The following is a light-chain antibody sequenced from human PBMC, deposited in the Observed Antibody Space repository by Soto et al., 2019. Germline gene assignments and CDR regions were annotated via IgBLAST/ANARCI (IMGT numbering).Light chain of an antibody. CDR2: DAS. V-gene: IGKV3-11*01. CDR3: QHRSTWPLS. J-gene: IGKJ4*01. Sequence: EVVLTQSPATLSLSPGERATLSCRASQSVSSLLAWYQQKPGQPPRLLIYDASNRATGIPARFSGSGSGTDFTLTLSSLEPEDFAIYYCQHRSTWPLSFGGGTKVEI. CDR1: QSVSSL.